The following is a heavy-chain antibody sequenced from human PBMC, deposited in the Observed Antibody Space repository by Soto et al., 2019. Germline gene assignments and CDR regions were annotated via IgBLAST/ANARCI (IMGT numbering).Heavy chain of an antibody. J-gene: IGHJ6*03. CDR1: GYTFTSYY. CDR2: INPGNGNT. CDR3: ARGGVVAAIYYYYMDV. Sequence: ASVKVSCKASGYTFTSYYMHWVRQAPGQGPEWMGRINPGNGNTRYAQKFQGRVTITRDTSASTAYMELSSLRSEDTAVYYCARGGVVAAIYYYYMDVWGKGTTVTVSS. V-gene: IGHV1-3*01. D-gene: IGHD2-15*01.